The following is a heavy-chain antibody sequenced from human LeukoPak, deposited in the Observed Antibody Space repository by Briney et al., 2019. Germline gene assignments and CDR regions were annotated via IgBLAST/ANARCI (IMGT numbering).Heavy chain of an antibody. V-gene: IGHV3-23*01. CDR3: AKGGNNGGTFDY. D-gene: IGHD1/OR15-1a*01. J-gene: IGHJ4*02. CDR2: SRGSGDRT. Sequence: PGGSLRLSCTASGFTFSNYDMGWVRQAPGKGLEWVSVSRGSGDRTYYADSVKGRFTISKDNSKNTAYMQMNSLRAEDTAVYFCAKGGNNGGTFDYWGQGTLVTVSS. CDR1: GFTFSNYD.